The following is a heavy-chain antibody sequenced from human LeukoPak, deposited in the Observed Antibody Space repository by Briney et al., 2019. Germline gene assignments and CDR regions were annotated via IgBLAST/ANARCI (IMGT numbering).Heavy chain of an antibody. V-gene: IGHV3-48*02. J-gene: IGHJ4*02. CDR1: GFSFTDCP. D-gene: IGHD3-9*01. CDR3: AAGKRYAFDY. CDR2: IRTTAEGAKYA. Sequence: GGSLRLSCATSGFSFTDCPMNWVRQAPGKGLEWISNIRTTAEGAKYAYYADSVKGRVTISRDDGKNTLYLHMNSLRDDDTSVYYGAAGKRYAFDYWGQGILVTVSS.